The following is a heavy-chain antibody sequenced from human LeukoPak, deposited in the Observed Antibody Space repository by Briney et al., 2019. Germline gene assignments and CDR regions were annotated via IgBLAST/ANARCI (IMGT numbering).Heavy chain of an antibody. D-gene: IGHD5-18*01. CDR2: ISHSGST. CDR3: ASRTAMVTWAY. CDR1: GGSFSGYY. V-gene: IGHV4-34*01. J-gene: IGHJ4*02. Sequence: PSETLSLTCAVYGGSFSGYYWSWIRQPPGKGLEWIGEISHSGSTNYNPSLKSRVTISVDTSKNQFSLKLSSVTAADTAVYYCASRTAMVTWAYWGQGTLVTVSP.